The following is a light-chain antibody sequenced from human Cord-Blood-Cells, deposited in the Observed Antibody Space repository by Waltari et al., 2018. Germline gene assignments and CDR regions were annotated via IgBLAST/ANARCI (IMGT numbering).Light chain of an antibody. CDR1: QSVSSY. CDR2: DAS. V-gene: IGKV3-11*01. Sequence: EIALTQSPATLSLSPGDRATLSCRASQSVSSYLAWYQQKPGQAPRLLIYDASNRATGIPARFSGSGSGTDFTLTISSLEPEDFAVYYCQQRSNWPKLTFGGGTKVEIK. J-gene: IGKJ4*01. CDR3: QQRSNWPKLT.